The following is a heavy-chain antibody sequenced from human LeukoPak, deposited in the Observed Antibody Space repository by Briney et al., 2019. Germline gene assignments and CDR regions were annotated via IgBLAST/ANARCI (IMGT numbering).Heavy chain of an antibody. D-gene: IGHD3-9*01. V-gene: IGHV3-23*01. J-gene: IGHJ4*02. CDR2: ISGSGGST. CDR1: GFTFSSYA. CDR3: AKVPHYDSLTGYSDY. Sequence: GGSLRLSCAASGFTFSSYAMSWVRQAPGKGLEWVSAISGSGGSTYYADSVKGRFTISRDNSKNTLYLQMNSLRAEDQAVYYFAKVPHYDSLTGYSDYWGQGTLVTVSS.